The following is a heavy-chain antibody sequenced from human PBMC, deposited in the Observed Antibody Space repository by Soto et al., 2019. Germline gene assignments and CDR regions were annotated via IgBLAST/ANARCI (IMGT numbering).Heavy chain of an antibody. J-gene: IGHJ4*02. CDR1: WYSFARQG. Sequence: GGSLKISRKVFWYSFARQGVSWVRPGPGKGQEWIGRIYLSESYTTYNPSFRGHVTFSADKSITTAYLQWRSLEASDTAIYYCATQGLTTYYFGYWGQGTLVTVSS. CDR3: ATQGLTTYYFGY. CDR2: IYLSESYT. V-gene: IGHV5-10-1*01.